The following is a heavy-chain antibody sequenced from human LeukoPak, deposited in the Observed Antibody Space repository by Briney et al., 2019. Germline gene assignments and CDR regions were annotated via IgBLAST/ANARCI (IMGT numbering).Heavy chain of an antibody. CDR2: INPSGGST. Sequence: ASVKVSCKASGYTCTSYYMHWVRQAPGQGLEWMGIINPSGGSTSYAQKFQGRVTMTRDTSTSTVYMELSSLRSEDTAVYYCARDLSSSYDSSGNRGHDAFDIWGQGTMVTVSS. CDR3: ARDLSSSYDSSGNRGHDAFDI. D-gene: IGHD3-22*01. J-gene: IGHJ3*02. CDR1: GYTCTSYY. V-gene: IGHV1-46*01.